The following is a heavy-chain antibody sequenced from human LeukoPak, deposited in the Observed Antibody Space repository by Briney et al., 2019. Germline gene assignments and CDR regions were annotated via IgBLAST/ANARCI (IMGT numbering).Heavy chain of an antibody. J-gene: IGHJ4*02. CDR3: ARDTGDYYDSSGYYNFDY. Sequence: SVKVSCKASGGTFSSYAISWVRQAPGQGLEWMGGIIPIFGTANYAQKFQGRVTITADESTSTAYMELSSLRSEDTAVYYCARDTGDYYDSSGYYNFDYWGQGTLVTVSS. D-gene: IGHD3-22*01. CDR1: GGTFSSYA. V-gene: IGHV1-69*13. CDR2: IIPIFGTA.